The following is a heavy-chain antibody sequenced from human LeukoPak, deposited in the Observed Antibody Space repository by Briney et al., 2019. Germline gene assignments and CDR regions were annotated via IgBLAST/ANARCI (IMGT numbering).Heavy chain of an antibody. V-gene: IGHV1-18*01. Sequence: GASVKVSCKASGYTFTSCGISWVRQAPGQGLEWMGWISAYNGNTNYAQKLQGRVTMTTDTSTSTAYMELRSLRSDDTAVYYCARGSMVATKDPYYYYGMDVWGQGTTVTVSS. CDR1: GYTFTSCG. J-gene: IGHJ6*02. D-gene: IGHD5-12*01. CDR2: ISAYNGNT. CDR3: ARGSMVATKDPYYYYGMDV.